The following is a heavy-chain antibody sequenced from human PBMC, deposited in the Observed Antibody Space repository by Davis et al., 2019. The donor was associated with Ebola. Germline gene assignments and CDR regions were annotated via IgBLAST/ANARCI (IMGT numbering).Heavy chain of an antibody. Sequence: GESLKISCAASGFTFSSYGMHWVRQAPGKGLEWVAVIWYDGSNKYYADSVKGRFTISRDNSKNTLYLQMNSLRAEDTAVYYCARDLAAMAPFDYWGQGTLVTVSS. J-gene: IGHJ4*02. V-gene: IGHV3-33*01. D-gene: IGHD5-18*01. CDR1: GFTFSSYG. CDR2: IWYDGSNK. CDR3: ARDLAAMAPFDY.